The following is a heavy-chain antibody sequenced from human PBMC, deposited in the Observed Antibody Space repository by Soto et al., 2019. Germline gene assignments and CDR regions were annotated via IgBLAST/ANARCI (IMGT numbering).Heavy chain of an antibody. V-gene: IGHV4-34*10. CDR3: SRGRPPRF. J-gene: IGHJ4*02. CDR2: IDHSGST. Sequence: SENLSLTCTVSDGSFSGYYWSWIRQPPGKGLEWIGDIDHSGSTHYSPSLKSRVTMSVDTSKNQFSLHLTSVTAADTALYYCSRGRPPRFWGQGTLVTVSS. D-gene: IGHD5-12*01. CDR1: DGSFSGYY.